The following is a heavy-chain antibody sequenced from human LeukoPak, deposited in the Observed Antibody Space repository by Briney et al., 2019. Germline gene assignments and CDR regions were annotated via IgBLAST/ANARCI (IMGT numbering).Heavy chain of an antibody. D-gene: IGHD5-18*01. J-gene: IGHJ5*02. CDR1: GYTFTGYY. CDR3: ARDQEAEHLQAFGTAMVLYNWFDP. Sequence: ASVKVSCKASGYTFTGYYMRWVRQAPGQGLEWMGWINPNSGGTNYAQKFQGRVTMTRDTSISTAYMELSRLRADDTAVYYCARDQEAEHLQAFGTAMVLYNWFDPWGQGTLVTVSS. V-gene: IGHV1-2*02. CDR2: INPNSGGT.